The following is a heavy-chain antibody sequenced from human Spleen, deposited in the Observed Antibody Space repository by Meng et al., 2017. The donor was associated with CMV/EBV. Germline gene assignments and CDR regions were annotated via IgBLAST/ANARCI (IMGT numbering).Heavy chain of an antibody. V-gene: IGHV4-4*02. CDR2: IYHSGYT. CDR1: GGSISTSNW. J-gene: IGHJ5*01. Sequence: SETLSLTCAVSGGSISTSNWWSWVRQSPEKGLEWIGEIYHSGYTNYNPSLKSRVSMSVDRSKRQFSLRLTSVTAADWAVYYCARGKFFPVTVGVAARPRSKTYRLDSWGQGTLVTVSS. CDR3: ARGKFFPVTVGVAARPRSKTYRLDS. D-gene: IGHD6-6*01.